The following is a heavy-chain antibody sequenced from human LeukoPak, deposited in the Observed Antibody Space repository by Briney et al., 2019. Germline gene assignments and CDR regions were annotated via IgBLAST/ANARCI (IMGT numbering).Heavy chain of an antibody. CDR2: IYTSGST. D-gene: IGHD2-15*01. J-gene: IGHJ3*02. CDR1: GYSISSGYY. V-gene: IGHV4-61*02. CDR3: AGANFLGGEGDAFDI. Sequence: SETLSLTCAVSGYSISSGYYWSWIRQPAGKGLEWIGRIYTSGSTNYNPSLKSRVTISVDTSKNQFSLKLSSVTAADTAVYYCAGANFLGGEGDAFDIWGQGTMVTVSS.